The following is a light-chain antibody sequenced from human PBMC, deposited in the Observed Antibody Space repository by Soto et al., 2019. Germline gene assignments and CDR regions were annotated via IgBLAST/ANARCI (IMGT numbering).Light chain of an antibody. V-gene: IGLV2-18*02. J-gene: IGLJ2*01. CDR1: SSDVGSYNR. CDR2: EVS. Sequence: QSALTQPPSVSGSPGQSVTISCTGTSSDVGSYNRVSWYQQPPGTAPKLMIYEVSNRPSGVPDRFSGSKSGNTASLTISAIQAEDEADYYCSSYTSSSTVVFGGGTKVTVL. CDR3: SSYTSSSTVV.